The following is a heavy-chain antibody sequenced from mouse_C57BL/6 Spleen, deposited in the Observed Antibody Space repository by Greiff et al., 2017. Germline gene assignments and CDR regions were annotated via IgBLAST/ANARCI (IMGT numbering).Heavy chain of an antibody. J-gene: IGHJ2*01. D-gene: IGHD1-1*01. CDR3: ATLQVFTTVVATHDY. Sequence: EVQLQQSGPELVKPGASVKMSCKASGYTFTDYNMHWVKQSHGKSLEWIGYINPNNGGTSYNQKFKGKATLTVNKSSSTAYMELRSLTSEDSAVYYGATLQVFTTVVATHDYWGQGTTLTVSS. CDR1: GYTFTDYN. V-gene: IGHV1-22*01. CDR2: INPNNGGT.